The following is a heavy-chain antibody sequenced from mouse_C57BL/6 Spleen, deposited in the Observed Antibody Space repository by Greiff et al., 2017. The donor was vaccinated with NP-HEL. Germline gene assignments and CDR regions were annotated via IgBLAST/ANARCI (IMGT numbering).Heavy chain of an antibody. D-gene: IGHD1-1*01. V-gene: IGHV2-2*01. CDR2: IWSGGST. CDR3: ARILITTVVARYAMDY. CDR1: GFSLTSYG. Sequence: QVQLQQSGPGLVQPSQSLSITCTVSGFSLTSYGVHWVRQSPGKGLEWLGVIWSGGSTDYNVAFISRLSISKDNSKSQVFFKMNSLQADDTAIYYCARILITTVVARYAMDYWGQGTSVTVSS. J-gene: IGHJ4*01.